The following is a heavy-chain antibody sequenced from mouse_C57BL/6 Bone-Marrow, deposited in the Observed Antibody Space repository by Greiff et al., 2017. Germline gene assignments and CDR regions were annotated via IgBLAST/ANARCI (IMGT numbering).Heavy chain of an antibody. CDR1: GYSITSDY. J-gene: IGHJ4*01. D-gene: IGHD2-3*01. V-gene: IGHV3-8*01. CDR3: AGSVWYDCYYIYAMDY. Sequence: EVQLQESGPGLAKPSQSLSLSCSVSGYSITSDYWHWIRKFPGNKLEYMGYISYSGSTDNNPSLNSRISITRDTSKYQYYLLLDSVTTEDTATYYCAGSVWYDCYYIYAMDYWGQGTSVTVSS. CDR2: ISYSGST.